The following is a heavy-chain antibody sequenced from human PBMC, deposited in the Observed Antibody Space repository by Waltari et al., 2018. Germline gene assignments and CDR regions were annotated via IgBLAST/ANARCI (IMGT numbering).Heavy chain of an antibody. D-gene: IGHD3-3*01. Sequence: EVQLVESGGGLVQPGGSMRLSCAASGFTFRSYDMNWVRQGPGKGLEWVSFISSSGSTIYYADSVKGRFTISRDNAENSLYLQINSLRAEDTAIYYCVGQLLEWLDSWGQGTLVTVS. CDR1: GFTFRSYD. V-gene: IGHV3-48*03. CDR3: VGQLLEWLDS. J-gene: IGHJ4*02. CDR2: ISSSGSTI.